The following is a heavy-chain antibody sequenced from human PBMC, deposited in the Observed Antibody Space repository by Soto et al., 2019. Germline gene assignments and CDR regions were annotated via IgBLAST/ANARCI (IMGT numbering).Heavy chain of an antibody. Sequence: EVQLVESGGALVQPGGSLRLSCAASGLAFSSYWMSWVRQAPGKGLEWVANIKHDGSEKYYVYSVRGRFTISRDNAKNSPYLQMNSLRAEDTAVYYCSSGGPATYWGQGTLVTVSS. CDR2: IKHDGSEK. J-gene: IGHJ4*02. V-gene: IGHV3-7*01. CDR3: SSGGPATY. CDR1: GLAFSSYW.